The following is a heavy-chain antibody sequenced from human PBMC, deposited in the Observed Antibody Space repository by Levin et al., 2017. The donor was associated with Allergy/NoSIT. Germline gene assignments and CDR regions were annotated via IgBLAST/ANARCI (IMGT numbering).Heavy chain of an antibody. J-gene: IGHJ3*02. CDR3: ARTLNWGDDAFDI. V-gene: IGHV1-69*02. Sequence: SVKVSCKASGGTFSSYTISWVRQAPGQGLEWMGRIIPILGIANYAQKFQGRVTITADKSTSTAYMELSSLRSEDTAVYYCARTLNWGDDAFDIWGQGTMVTVSS. CDR2: IIPILGIA. CDR1: GGTFSSYT. D-gene: IGHD7-27*01.